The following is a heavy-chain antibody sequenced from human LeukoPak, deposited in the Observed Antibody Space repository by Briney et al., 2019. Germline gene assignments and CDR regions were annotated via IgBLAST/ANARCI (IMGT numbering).Heavy chain of an antibody. CDR2: IYYSGST. V-gene: IGHV4-59*08. D-gene: IGHD5-18*01. J-gene: IGHJ4*02. CDR3: ARRGYSYGQIDY. CDR1: GGSISNYY. Sequence: PSETLSLSCTVSGGSISNYYWSWIRQPPGKGLEWIGYIYYSGSTNYNPSLKSRVTILVDTSKNQFSLKLSSETAADTAVYYCARRGYSYGQIDYWGQGTLVTVST.